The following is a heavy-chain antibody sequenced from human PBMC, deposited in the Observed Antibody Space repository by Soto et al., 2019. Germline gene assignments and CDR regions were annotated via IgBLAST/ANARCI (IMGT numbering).Heavy chain of an antibody. V-gene: IGHV3-48*02. CDR3: ARDLAWAFDY. CDR2: IGVSGGPI. D-gene: IGHD1-26*01. J-gene: IGHJ4*02. CDR1: GFIFSSFT. Sequence: EVQLVESGGGLVQPGGSLRLSCATSGFIFSSFTMNWVRQAPGKGLEWVAYIGVSGGPITYADSVKGRFTISRDDVTNALYLQMNSLRDEDTAVYYCARDLAWAFDYWGQGILVTVSS.